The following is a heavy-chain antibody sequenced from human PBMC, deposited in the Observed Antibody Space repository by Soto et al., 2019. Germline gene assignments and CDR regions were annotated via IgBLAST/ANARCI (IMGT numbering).Heavy chain of an antibody. V-gene: IGHV3-30*03. Sequence: QVQLVESGGGVVQPGRSQRLSCAASGFGFSNFGMHWVRQAPGKGLEWVAVISFDGSLQKYGDSVKGRFTISRDNSKNMLFLEMNSLRAEDTAVCAKMAHFGGEVAMPAADVTYWGQGTLVIVSS. CDR2: ISFDGSLQ. D-gene: IGHD2-2*01. CDR1: GFGFSNFG. CDR3: MAHFGGEVAMPAADVTY. J-gene: IGHJ4*02.